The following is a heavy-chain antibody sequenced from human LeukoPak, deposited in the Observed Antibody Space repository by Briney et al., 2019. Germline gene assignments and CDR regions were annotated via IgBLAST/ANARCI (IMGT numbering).Heavy chain of an antibody. CDR2: ISSSSSYI. D-gene: IGHD3-22*01. V-gene: IGHV3-21*01. CDR3: APPDILYYGSGWEVY. CDR1: GFTFSSYS. J-gene: IGHJ4*02. Sequence: GGSLRLSCAASGFTFSSYSMNWVRQAPGKGLEWVSSISSSSSYIYYADSVKGRFTISRDNAKNSLYLQMNSLRAADTAVDYCAPPDILYYGSGWEVYWGRGKLPTLSS.